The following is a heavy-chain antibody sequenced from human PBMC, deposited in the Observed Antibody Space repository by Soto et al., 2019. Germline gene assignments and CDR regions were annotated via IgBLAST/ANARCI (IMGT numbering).Heavy chain of an antibody. CDR1: GGTFSSYT. CDR2: IIPILGIA. CDR3: ARADSYYDFWSGPTPPYYYYMDV. J-gene: IGHJ6*03. Sequence: GASVKVSCKASGGTFSSYTISWVRQAPGQGLEWMGRIIPILGIANYAQKFQGRVTITADKSTSTAYMELSSLRSEDTDVYYCARADSYYDFWSGPTPPYYYYMDVWGKGTTVTVSS. V-gene: IGHV1-69*02. D-gene: IGHD3-3*01.